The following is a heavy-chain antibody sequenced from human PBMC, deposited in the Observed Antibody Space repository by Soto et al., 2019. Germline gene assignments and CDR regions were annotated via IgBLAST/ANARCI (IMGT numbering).Heavy chain of an antibody. Sequence: QVQLVESGGGVVQPGRSLRLSCEVTGFSFSSHGMHWVRQAPDKGLEWVAVISFDGSNKFYGPSVKGRFSISRDNSKNTVYLRMTSVRPEDTALYYCAKDRDDYGDLSLDYWGQGTLVTVSS. CDR2: ISFDGSNK. J-gene: IGHJ4*02. CDR1: GFSFSSHG. V-gene: IGHV3-30*18. CDR3: AKDRDDYGDLSLDY. D-gene: IGHD4-17*01.